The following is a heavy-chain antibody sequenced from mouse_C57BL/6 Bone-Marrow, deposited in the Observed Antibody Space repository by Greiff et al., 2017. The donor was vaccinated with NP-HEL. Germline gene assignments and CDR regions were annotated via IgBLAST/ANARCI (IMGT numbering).Heavy chain of an antibody. J-gene: IGHJ1*03. D-gene: IGHD1-1*01. CDR1: GYTFTSYD. V-gene: IGHV1-85*01. Sequence: VKLQESGPELVKPGASVKLSCKASGYTFTSYDINWVKQSPGQGLEWIGWIYPRDGSTKYNEKFKGKATLTVDTSSSTAYMELHSLTSEDSAVYFCARYGSSFPYWYFDVWGTGTTVTVSS. CDR2: IYPRDGST. CDR3: ARYGSSFPYWYFDV.